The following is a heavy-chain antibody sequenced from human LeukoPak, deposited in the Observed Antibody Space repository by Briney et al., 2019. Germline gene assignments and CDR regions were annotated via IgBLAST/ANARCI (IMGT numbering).Heavy chain of an antibody. D-gene: IGHD3-10*01. CDR1: GYTFTSSD. Sequence: ASVKVSCKASGYTFTSSDINWVRQATGEGLEWMGWMSPNSGDTGFAQKFQGRVTLTGDTSTNTAYMELSSLRSEDTAVYYCARVGLRGSGTDHDWFDSWGQGTLVTVFS. J-gene: IGHJ5*01. CDR2: MSPNSGDT. V-gene: IGHV1-8*01. CDR3: ARVGLRGSGTDHDWFDS.